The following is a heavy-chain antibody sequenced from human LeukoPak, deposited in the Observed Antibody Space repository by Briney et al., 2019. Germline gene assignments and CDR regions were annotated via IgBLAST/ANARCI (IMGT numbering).Heavy chain of an antibody. J-gene: IGHJ4*02. V-gene: IGHV3-23*01. Sequence: GGSLRLSCAASGFTFSNYWMSWVRQTPGKGLEWVASISGSDGSTFYRDSVRGRFTISRDNSANTLFLQMKNLRPEDTALYYCTKFDSWGRGVLVTVSS. CDR3: TKFDS. CDR1: GFTFSNYW. CDR2: ISGSDGST.